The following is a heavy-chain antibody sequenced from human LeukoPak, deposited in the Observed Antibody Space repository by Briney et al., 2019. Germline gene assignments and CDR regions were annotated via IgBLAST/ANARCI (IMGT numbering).Heavy chain of an antibody. CDR2: ISGSGGST. CDR3: AKAPVVLGSYYSDY. V-gene: IGHV3-23*01. D-gene: IGHD1-26*01. Sequence: PGGSLRLSCAASGFTFSSCAMRWVRQAPGQGLEWVSAISGSGGSTYYADSVKGRFTISRDNSKNTLYLQMNSLRAEDTAVYYCAKAPVVLGSYYSDYWGQGTLVTVSS. J-gene: IGHJ4*02. CDR1: GFTFSSCA.